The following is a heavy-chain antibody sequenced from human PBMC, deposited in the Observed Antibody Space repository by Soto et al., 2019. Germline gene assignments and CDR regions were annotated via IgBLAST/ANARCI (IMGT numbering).Heavy chain of an antibody. J-gene: IGHJ4*02. D-gene: IGHD3-10*01. CDR2: ISADNGIT. CDR3: ARRGVLPDY. CDR1: GYTFTDYG. V-gene: IGHV1-18*01. Sequence: QVQLVQSGAEVKKPGASVKVSCKASGYTFTDYGITWVRQAPGQVLEWMGWISADNGITSYTQKLQGRVTMTTDTSTNTAYMELRSLTSDDTAVYYCARRGVLPDYWGQGTLVTVSS.